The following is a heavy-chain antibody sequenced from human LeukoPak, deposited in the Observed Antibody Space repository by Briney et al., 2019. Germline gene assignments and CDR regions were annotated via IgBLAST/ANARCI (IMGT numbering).Heavy chain of an antibody. D-gene: IGHD1-7*01. V-gene: IGHV3-30-3*01. CDR2: ISYDGSNK. CDR1: GFTFSSYA. CDR3: AKDLRDLIDWNYGEY. J-gene: IGHJ4*02. Sequence: PGGSLRLSCAASGFTFSSYAMHWVRQAPGKGLEWVAVISYDGSNKYYADSVKGRFTISRDNSKNTLYLQMNSLRAEDTAVYYCAKDLRDLIDWNYGEYWGQGTLVTVSS.